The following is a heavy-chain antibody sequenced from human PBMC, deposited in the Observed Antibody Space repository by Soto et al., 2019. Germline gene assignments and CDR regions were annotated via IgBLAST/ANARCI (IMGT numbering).Heavy chain of an antibody. D-gene: IGHD3-10*01. Sequence: ASVKVSCKASGGTFSSYAISWVRQAPGQGLEWMGGIIPIFGTANYAQKFQGRVTITADESTSTAYMELSSLRSEDTAVYYCASTRENYGSWSYYNGAYYYGMDVWGQGTTVTVSS. J-gene: IGHJ6*02. CDR2: IIPIFGTA. CDR1: GGTFSSYA. CDR3: ASTRENYGSWSYYNGAYYYGMDV. V-gene: IGHV1-69*13.